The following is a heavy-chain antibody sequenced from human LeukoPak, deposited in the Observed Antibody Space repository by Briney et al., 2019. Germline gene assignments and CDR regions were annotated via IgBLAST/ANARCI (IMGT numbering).Heavy chain of an antibody. Sequence: GGSLRLSCAGSGFTFSSHWMNWVRQAPGKGLEWVASIKDDGSEKHYVDSVSGRFTISRDNAKNSLHLQMSSLRAEDTAVYYCAKKGVTISGVLVYHYSGLDVWGQGTTVTVSS. CDR3: AKKGVTISGVLVYHYSGLDV. V-gene: IGHV3-7*01. CDR2: IKDDGSEK. J-gene: IGHJ6*02. CDR1: GFTFSSHW. D-gene: IGHD3-3*01.